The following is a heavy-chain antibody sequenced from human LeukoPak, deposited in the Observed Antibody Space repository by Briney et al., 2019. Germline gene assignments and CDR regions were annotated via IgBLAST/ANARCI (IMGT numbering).Heavy chain of an antibody. J-gene: IGHJ4*02. CDR1: GYTFTSYA. CDR2: INAGNGNT. CDR3: ARAVMAAAGIRY. V-gene: IGHV1-3*01. D-gene: IGHD6-13*01. Sequence: ASVKVSCKASGYTFTSYAMHWVRQAPGQRLEWMGWINAGNGNTKYSQKFQGRVTITRDTSASTAYMELSSLRSEDTAVYYYARAVMAAAGIRYWGQGTLVTVSS.